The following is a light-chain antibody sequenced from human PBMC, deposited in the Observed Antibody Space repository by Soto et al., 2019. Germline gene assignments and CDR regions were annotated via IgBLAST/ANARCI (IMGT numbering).Light chain of an antibody. V-gene: IGLV2-14*01. CDR3: SSYTSSSTVV. CDR1: SSDVGGYNY. Sequence: QSALTQPASVAGSPGQSITISCTGTSSDVGGYNYVSWYQQHPGKAPKLMIYDVSTRPSGVSNRCSGSKSGNTASLTISGLQAEDEADYYCSSYTSSSTVVVGGGTKLTVL. J-gene: IGLJ2*01. CDR2: DVS.